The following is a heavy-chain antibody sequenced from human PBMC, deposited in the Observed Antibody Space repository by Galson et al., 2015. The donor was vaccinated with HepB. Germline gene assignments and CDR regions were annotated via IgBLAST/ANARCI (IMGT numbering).Heavy chain of an antibody. CDR2: IIPFTGKG. CDR3: AKGDCSNWGHRGTFYYYYYFMDV. V-gene: IGHV1-69*10. Sequence: SVKVSCKASGVSASSHALSWVRQAPGQGLEWMGGIIPFTGKGNYAPKFQGRVNITADKSTGTAYMELTSLTSEDTAVYSCAKGDCSNWGHRGTFYYYYYFMDVWGAGTTVSVSS. J-gene: IGHJ6*03. D-gene: IGHD7-27*01. CDR1: GVSASSHA.